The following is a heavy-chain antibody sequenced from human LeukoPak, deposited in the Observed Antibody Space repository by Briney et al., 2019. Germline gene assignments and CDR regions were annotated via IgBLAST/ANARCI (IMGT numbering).Heavy chain of an antibody. D-gene: IGHD5-24*01. CDR2: IYYSGST. CDR1: GGSISSSSYY. J-gene: IGHJ4*02. V-gene: IGHV4-39*07. CDR3: ARFAPMGYYFDY. Sequence: SETLSLTCTVSGGSISSSSYYWGWIRQPPGKGLGWIGSIYYSGSTYYNPSLKSRVTISVDTSKNQFSLKLSSVTAADTAVYYCARFAPMGYYFDYWGQGTLVTVSS.